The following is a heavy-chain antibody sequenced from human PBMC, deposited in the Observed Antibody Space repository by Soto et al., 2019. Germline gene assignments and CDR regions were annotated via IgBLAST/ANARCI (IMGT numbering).Heavy chain of an antibody. CDR3: ARRERYYGSSGWVDT. Sequence: SETLSLTCTVSGRSISSFAYYWGWIRQPPGKGLEWIGTVYYNENTYYNPSLRSRVTISVDTAKNQFSLNLRSVTAADTAIYFCARRERYYGSSGWVDTWGNGTLVTVAA. CDR2: VYYNENT. CDR1: GRSISSFAYY. D-gene: IGHD3-10*01. J-gene: IGHJ5*01. V-gene: IGHV4-39*01.